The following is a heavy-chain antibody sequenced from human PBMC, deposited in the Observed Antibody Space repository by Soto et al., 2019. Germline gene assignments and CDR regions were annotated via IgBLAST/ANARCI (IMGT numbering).Heavy chain of an antibody. D-gene: IGHD3-10*01. J-gene: IGHJ5*02. CDR2: ISAGGSNI. CDR3: ASDPDRMGVRWLGR. V-gene: IGHV3-21*01. Sequence: PGGSLRLSCAASGFSFRSYSMNWVRQAPGKGLEWVAYISAGGSNIYYADSVKARFTISRDNDENSLYLEMNSLRVEDSAVYYCASDPDRMGVRWLGRWGQGTQVTVSS. CDR1: GFSFRSYS.